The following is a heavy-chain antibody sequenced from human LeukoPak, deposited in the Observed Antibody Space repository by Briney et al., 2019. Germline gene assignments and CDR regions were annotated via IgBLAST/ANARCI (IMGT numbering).Heavy chain of an antibody. Sequence: PGETLRLSCAASGFTFSNYALSWVRQAPGKGLEWVSGIRGSGDNTYYADSVKGRFTSSRDNSKNTLFLQMNNLRVEDTAVYYCATNPPQYSGSSYYYYFYMDVWGKGTAVTISS. CDR3: ATNPPQYSGSSYYYYFYMDV. CDR1: GFTFSNYA. V-gene: IGHV3-23*01. J-gene: IGHJ6*03. CDR2: IRGSGDNT. D-gene: IGHD1-26*01.